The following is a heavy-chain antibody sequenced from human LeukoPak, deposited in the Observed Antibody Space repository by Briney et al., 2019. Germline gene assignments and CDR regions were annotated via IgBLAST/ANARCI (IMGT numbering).Heavy chain of an antibody. Sequence: GESLKISCQGSGYSFTNYWIGWVRQMPGKGLEWMGIIYPGDSGTRYSPSFQGQVTISADKPINTAYLQWSSLRASDTAMYYCARRIVVAGSDAFDIWGQGTMVTVSS. J-gene: IGHJ3*02. D-gene: IGHD6-19*01. V-gene: IGHV5-51*01. CDR3: ARRIVVAGSDAFDI. CDR1: GYSFTNYW. CDR2: IYPGDSGT.